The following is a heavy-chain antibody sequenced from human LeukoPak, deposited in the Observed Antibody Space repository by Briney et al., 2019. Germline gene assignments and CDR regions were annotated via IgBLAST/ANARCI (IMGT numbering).Heavy chain of an antibody. D-gene: IGHD3-22*01. Sequence: GGSLRLSCAASGFTFSSYAMHWVRQAPGKGLEWVAVISYDGSNKYYADSVKGRFTISRDNSKNTLYLQMNSLRAEDTAVYYGARGGSDSSGYYFRYWGQGTLVTVSS. V-gene: IGHV3-30*01. CDR3: ARGGSDSSGYYFRY. CDR2: ISYDGSNK. J-gene: IGHJ1*01. CDR1: GFTFSSYA.